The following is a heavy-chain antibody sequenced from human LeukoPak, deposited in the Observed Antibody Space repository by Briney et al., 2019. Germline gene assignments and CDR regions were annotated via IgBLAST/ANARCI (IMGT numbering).Heavy chain of an antibody. D-gene: IGHD6-19*01. Sequence: GASVKVSCKASGYTFTGYYMHWVRQAPGQGLEWMGWINPNSGGTNYAQKFQGRVTMTRDTSISTAYMELSRLRSDDTAVYYCARDGLYSSGWSSNYMDVWGKGTTVTVSS. V-gene: IGHV1-2*02. CDR1: GYTFTGYY. J-gene: IGHJ6*03. CDR3: ARDGLYSSGWSSNYMDV. CDR2: INPNSGGT.